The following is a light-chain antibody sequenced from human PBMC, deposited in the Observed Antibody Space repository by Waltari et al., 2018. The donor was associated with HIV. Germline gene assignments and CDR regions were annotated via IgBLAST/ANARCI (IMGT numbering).Light chain of an antibody. Sequence: EIVMTQSPATLSVSPGERATLSCRASQSVTSNLAWYQQKPGQAPRLLIYDASTRAIDIPARFSGSGSGTEFSLTISSLQSEDFAIYFCQQYNNWPPYTFGQGTKLEI. V-gene: IGKV3-15*01. CDR3: QQYNNWPPYT. CDR2: DAS. CDR1: QSVTSN. J-gene: IGKJ2*01.